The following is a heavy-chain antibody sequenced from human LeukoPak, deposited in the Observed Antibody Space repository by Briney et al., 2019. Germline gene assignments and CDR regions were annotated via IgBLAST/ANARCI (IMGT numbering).Heavy chain of an antibody. CDR1: GFTFSSYW. V-gene: IGHV3-74*01. D-gene: IGHD6-13*01. J-gene: IGHJ4*02. CDR2: INIDGSKT. CDR3: ARIGYSSSCTDY. Sequence: GGSLRLSCAASGFTFSSYWMHWVRQAPGKGLVWVSHINIDGSKTNYADSVKGRFTISRDNAKNSEYLQMNSLRAEDTAVYYCARIGYSSSCTDYWGQGTLVTVSS.